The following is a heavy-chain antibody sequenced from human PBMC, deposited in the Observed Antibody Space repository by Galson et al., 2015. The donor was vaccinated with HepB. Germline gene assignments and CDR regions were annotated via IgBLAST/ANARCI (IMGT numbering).Heavy chain of an antibody. V-gene: IGHV2-70*11. Sequence: PALVKPTQTLTLTCSFSGFSLTTRGMCLTWIRQPPGKALEWLARIDWDGDKYYSTSLRNRLTISKDTSKNQVVLTLTNMDPVDTATYYCVRMKTTNPSEALDIWGQGTMVTVSP. J-gene: IGHJ3*02. CDR3: VRMKTTNPSEALDI. CDR1: GFSLTTRGMC. CDR2: IDWDGDK. D-gene: IGHD1/OR15-1a*01.